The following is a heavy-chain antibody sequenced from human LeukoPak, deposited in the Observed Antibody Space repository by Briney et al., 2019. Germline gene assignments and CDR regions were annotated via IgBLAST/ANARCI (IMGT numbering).Heavy chain of an antibody. Sequence: GGSLRLSCAASGFTFSSYGMHWVRQAPGKGLEWVAFIRYDGSNKYYADSVKGRFTISRDNSKNTLYLQMNSLRAEDTAVYYCARVYSYYDSSGYSDYWGQGTLVTVSS. V-gene: IGHV3-30*02. CDR3: ARVYSYYDSSGYSDY. J-gene: IGHJ4*02. CDR2: IRYDGSNK. D-gene: IGHD3-22*01. CDR1: GFTFSSYG.